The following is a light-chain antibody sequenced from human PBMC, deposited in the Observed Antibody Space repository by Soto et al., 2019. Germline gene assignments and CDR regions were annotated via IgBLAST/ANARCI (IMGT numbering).Light chain of an antibody. V-gene: IGKV3-15*01. CDR3: QHYNYWPPKT. CDR2: GAS. Sequence: EIVMNLSPASLSVSPGERVTLSCRASQSVRSELAWYQQKSGQPPRLLIYGASTRATGIPARFSGSGSGTEFTLTISSLQSEDFAVYYCQHYNYWPPKTFGQGTKVDIK. CDR1: QSVRSE. J-gene: IGKJ1*01.